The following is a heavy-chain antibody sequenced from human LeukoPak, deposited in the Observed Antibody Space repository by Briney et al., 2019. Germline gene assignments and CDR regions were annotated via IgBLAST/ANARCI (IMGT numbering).Heavy chain of an antibody. Sequence: GRSLRLSCAASGFTFSIYAMHWVRQAPGKGLEWVAVISYDGSNKYYADPVKGRFTISRDNSKNTLYLQMNSLRAEDTAVYYCARDRHSSSWTPHFYYYYYMDVWGKGTTVTVSS. D-gene: IGHD6-13*01. V-gene: IGHV3-30*01. J-gene: IGHJ6*03. CDR2: ISYDGSNK. CDR1: GFTFSIYA. CDR3: ARDRHSSSWTPHFYYYYYMDV.